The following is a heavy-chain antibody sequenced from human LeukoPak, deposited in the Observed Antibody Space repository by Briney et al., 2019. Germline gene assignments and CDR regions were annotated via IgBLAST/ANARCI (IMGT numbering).Heavy chain of an antibody. CDR3: VLGRNYFYYMDV. J-gene: IGHJ6*03. D-gene: IGHD2-15*01. V-gene: IGHV3-11*01. CDR2: ISGSGTTI. CDR1: GLTFSDYY. Sequence: PGGSLRLSCAASGLTFSDYYMNWICQAPGKGLECISYISGSGTTIYYADSLKGRFTISRDNAKNSLYLQMNSLRVEDTAVYYCVLGRNYFYYMDVWGKGTTVTVSS.